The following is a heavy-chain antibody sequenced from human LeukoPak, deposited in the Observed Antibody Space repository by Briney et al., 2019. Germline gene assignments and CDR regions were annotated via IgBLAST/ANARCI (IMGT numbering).Heavy chain of an antibody. CDR1: GYSFTSYW. CDR2: IDPSDSDT. CDR3: ARLTVVVPAAHYYYYGMDV. D-gene: IGHD2-2*01. V-gene: IGHV5-10-1*01. Sequence: GEALKISCKGSGYSFTSYWISWVRQMPGRGREWMGSIDPSDSDTNYSPSFQGHVTISADKSISTAYLQWSSLKASDTAMYYCARLTVVVPAAHYYYYGMDVWGKGTTVTVSS. J-gene: IGHJ6*04.